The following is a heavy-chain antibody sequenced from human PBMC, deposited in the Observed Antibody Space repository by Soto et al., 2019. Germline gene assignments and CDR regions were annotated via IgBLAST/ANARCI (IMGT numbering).Heavy chain of an antibody. V-gene: IGHV3-64D*06. CDR3: VKDRVVGATPRFDY. J-gene: IGHJ4*02. D-gene: IGHD1-26*01. CDR1: GFTFSSYA. CDR2: ISSNGGST. Sequence: GGSLRLSCSASGFTFSSYAMHWVRQSPGKGLEYVSAISSNGGSTYYADSVKGRFTISRDNSKNTLYLQMSSLRAEDTAVYYCVKDRVVGATPRFDYWGQGTLVTVSS.